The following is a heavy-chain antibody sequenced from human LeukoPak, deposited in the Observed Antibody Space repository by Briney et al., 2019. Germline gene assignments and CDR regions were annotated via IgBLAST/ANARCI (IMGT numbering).Heavy chain of an antibody. CDR2: IRYDGSNK. J-gene: IGHJ4*02. Sequence: GGSLRLSCAASGFTFSSYGMHWVRQAPGKGLEWVAFIRYDGSNKYYADSVKGRFTISRDNAKNSLYLQMNSLRAEDTAVYYCARMVRETDYWGQGTLVIVSS. V-gene: IGHV3-30*02. CDR1: GFTFSSYG. D-gene: IGHD3-10*01. CDR3: ARMVRETDY.